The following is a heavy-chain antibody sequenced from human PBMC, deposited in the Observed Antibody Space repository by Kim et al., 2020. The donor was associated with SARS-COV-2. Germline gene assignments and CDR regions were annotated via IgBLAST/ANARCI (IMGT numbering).Heavy chain of an antibody. V-gene: IGHV3-7*03. J-gene: IGHJ4*02. CDR3: ARDLSRQWDGFIDY. Sequence: GSLRLSCAASGFTFSSYWMSWVRQAPGKGLEWVANIKQDAGEKYYVDSVKGRFTISRDNAKNSLFLQMNSLRVEDTAVYYCARDLSRQWDGFIDYWGQGTLVTVSS. CDR1: GFTFSSYW. CDR2: IKQDAGEK. D-gene: IGHD1-26*01.